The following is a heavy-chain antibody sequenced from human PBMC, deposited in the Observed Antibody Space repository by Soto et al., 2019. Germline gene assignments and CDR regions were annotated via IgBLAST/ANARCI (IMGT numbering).Heavy chain of an antibody. Sequence: QVQLQESGPGLVKPSQTLPLTCTVSGGSISSGDYYWSWIRQPPGKVLEWIGYIYYSGSTYYNPSLNSRVTISVDTSKNQFSLKRSSVTAADTAVYYCARVTYYYDSSGYYYQNFDYWGQGTLVTVSS. CDR1: GGSISSGDYY. V-gene: IGHV4-30-4*01. D-gene: IGHD3-22*01. CDR2: IYYSGST. CDR3: ARVTYYYDSSGYYYQNFDY. J-gene: IGHJ4*02.